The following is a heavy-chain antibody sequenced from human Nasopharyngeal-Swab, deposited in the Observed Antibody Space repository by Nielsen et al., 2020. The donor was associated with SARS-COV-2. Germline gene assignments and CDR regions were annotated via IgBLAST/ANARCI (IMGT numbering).Heavy chain of an antibody. J-gene: IGHJ5*02. CDR3: AKEGATGWFDP. Sequence: SETLSLTCAVSGGSFSANYWGWIRQPPGKGLEWIGEINHSGSTNYNPSLKSRVTMFMDTSKNQFSLRLRSVTAADTAVYYCAKEGATGWFDPWGQGTLVTVSS. CDR2: INHSGST. V-gene: IGHV4-34*01. CDR1: GGSFSANY.